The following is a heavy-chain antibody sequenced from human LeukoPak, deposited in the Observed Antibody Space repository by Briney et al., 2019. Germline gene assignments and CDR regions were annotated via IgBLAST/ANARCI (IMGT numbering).Heavy chain of an antibody. CDR3: ARDSKGDSGMVP. D-gene: IGHD5-18*01. CDR1: GFTFSSYG. J-gene: IGHJ5*02. CDR2: IWYDGSNK. Sequence: GGSLRLSCAASGFTFSSYGMHWVRQAPGKGLEWVAVIWYDGSNKYYADSVKGRFTISRDNSKNTLYLQMNSLRAEDTAVYYCARDSKGDSGMVPWGQGTLVTVSS. V-gene: IGHV3-33*01.